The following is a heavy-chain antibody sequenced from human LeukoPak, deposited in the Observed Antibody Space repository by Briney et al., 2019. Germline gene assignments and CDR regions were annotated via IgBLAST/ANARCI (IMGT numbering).Heavy chain of an antibody. V-gene: IGHV4-34*01. CDR1: GGSFSGYY. CDR3: AKDSSALDAFDI. J-gene: IGHJ3*02. Sequence: PSETLSLTCAVYGGSFSGYYWSWIRQPPGKGLEWIGEINHSGSTNYNPSLKSRVTISVDKSKNQFSLKLSSVTAADTAVYYCAKDSSALDAFDIWGQGTMVTVSS. CDR2: INHSGST. D-gene: IGHD3-22*01.